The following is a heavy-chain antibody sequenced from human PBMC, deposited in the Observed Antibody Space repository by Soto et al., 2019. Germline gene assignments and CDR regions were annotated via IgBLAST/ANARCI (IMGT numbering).Heavy chain of an antibody. CDR3: ARSQGGSSSLDIYYYYYYGMDG. D-gene: IGHD2-15*01. CDR1: VGTFSSYA. V-gene: IGHV1-69*01. J-gene: IGHJ6*02. CDR2: IIPIFGTA. Sequence: QVQLVQSGAEVKKPGSSVKVSCKAPVGTFSSYAISWVRQAPGQGLEWMGGIIPIFGTAKYAQKFQGRVTITADESTSTGYMELSSLRSEDTAVYYCARSQGGSSSLDIYYYYYYGMDGWGQGTTVTVSS.